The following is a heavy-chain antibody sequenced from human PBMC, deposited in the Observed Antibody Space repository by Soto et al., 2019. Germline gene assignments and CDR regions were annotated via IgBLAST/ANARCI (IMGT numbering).Heavy chain of an antibody. V-gene: IGHV3-74*01. Sequence: GGSLRLSCEASGFSFSRSWMNWARRAPGKGLVWVAHINSDGRRTAYADSVKGRFTISRDIATNTLYLQMSSLRPGDTAIYYCAGEYGFDYWGQGTLVTVSS. J-gene: IGHJ4*02. D-gene: IGHD3-10*01. CDR2: INSDGRRT. CDR3: AGEYGFDY. CDR1: GFSFSRSW.